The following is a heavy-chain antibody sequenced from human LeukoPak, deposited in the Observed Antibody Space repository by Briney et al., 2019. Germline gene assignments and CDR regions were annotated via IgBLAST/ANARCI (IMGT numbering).Heavy chain of an antibody. CDR3: AREGYGDHYYYYGMDV. D-gene: IGHD4-17*01. CDR2: ISTSSSYI. Sequence: GGSLRLSCAAAGFTFSSYSMNWVRQAPGKGLEWVSSISTSSSYIYYADSVKGRFTISRDNAKNSLYLQMNSLRAEDTAVYYCAREGYGDHYYYYGMDVWGQGTTVTVSS. V-gene: IGHV3-21*01. J-gene: IGHJ6*02. CDR1: GFTFSSYS.